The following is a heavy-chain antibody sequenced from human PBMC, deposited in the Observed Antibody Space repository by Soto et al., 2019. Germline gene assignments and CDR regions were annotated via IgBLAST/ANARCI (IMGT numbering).Heavy chain of an antibody. CDR3: ARDLSPGSGRYFDWLLNWFDP. CDR2: INAGNGNT. V-gene: IGHV1-3*01. D-gene: IGHD3-9*01. J-gene: IGHJ5*02. CDR1: GYTFTSYA. Sequence: GASVKVSCKASGYTFTSYAMHWVRQAPGQRLEWMGWINAGNGNTKYSQKFQGRVTITRDTSASTAYMELSSLRSEDTAVYYCARDLSPGSGRYFDWLLNWFDPWGQGTLVTVSS.